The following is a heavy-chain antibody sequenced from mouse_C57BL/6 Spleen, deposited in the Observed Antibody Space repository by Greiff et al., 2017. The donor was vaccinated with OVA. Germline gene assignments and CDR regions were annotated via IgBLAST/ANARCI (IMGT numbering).Heavy chain of an antibody. J-gene: IGHJ3*01. CDR2: INPNFGTT. V-gene: IGHV1-39*01. Sequence: EVKLMESGPELVKPGASVMISCKASGYSFTDYNMNWVKQSNGQSLEWIGVINPNFGTTCYNQKFKGKATLTVDQSSSTAYMQLNSLTSEDSAVYYCAIWPYDYDRWFAYWGQGTLVTVSA. CDR3: AIWPYDYDRWFAY. D-gene: IGHD2-4*01. CDR1: GYSFTDYN.